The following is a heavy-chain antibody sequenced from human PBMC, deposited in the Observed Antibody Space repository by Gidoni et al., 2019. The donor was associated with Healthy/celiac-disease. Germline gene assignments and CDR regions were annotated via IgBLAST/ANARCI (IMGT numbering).Heavy chain of an antibody. D-gene: IGHD3-9*01. J-gene: IGHJ4*02. Sequence: QVQLVESGGGVVQPGRSLRLSCAASGFTFSSYGMHWVRQAPGKGLEWVAVISYDGSNKYYADSVKGRFTISRDNSKNTLYLQMNSLRAEDTAVYYCAKDQLQQDYDILTGLDYWGQGTLVTVSS. CDR3: AKDQLQQDYDILTGLDY. CDR1: GFTFSSYG. CDR2: ISYDGSNK. V-gene: IGHV3-30*18.